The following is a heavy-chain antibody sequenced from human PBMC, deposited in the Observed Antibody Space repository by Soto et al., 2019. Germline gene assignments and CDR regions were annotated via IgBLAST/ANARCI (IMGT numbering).Heavy chain of an antibody. Sequence: QVQLVQSGAEVKKPGASVKVSCEASGYTFSTYEMHWVRQAPGQRPEWMGWINGGNGKSKYSETLQGRVTFTRDTSASTDYMELTRIRSEDTASYYCAGGGGATFTHYYYYMDVWGTGTTVTVSS. D-gene: IGHD1-26*01. V-gene: IGHV1-3*01. J-gene: IGHJ6*03. CDR3: AGGGGATFTHYYYYMDV. CDR2: INGGNGKS. CDR1: GYTFSTYE.